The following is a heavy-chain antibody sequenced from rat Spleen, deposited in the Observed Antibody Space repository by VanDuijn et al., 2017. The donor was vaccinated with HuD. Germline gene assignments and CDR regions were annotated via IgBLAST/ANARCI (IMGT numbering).Heavy chain of an antibody. Sequence: EVQLVESDGGLVQPGRSLKLSCAASGFSFSSFAMAWVRQAPTKGLEWVAYISSGGGGIYYPDSVKGRFTISRDNAKSIVYLQMDSLRSEDTATYYCARAGYLRDWYFDFWGPGTMVTVSS. CDR3: ARAGYLRDWYFDF. CDR1: GFSFSSFA. D-gene: IGHD2-2*01. J-gene: IGHJ1*01. CDR2: ISSGGGGI. V-gene: IGHV5S23*01.